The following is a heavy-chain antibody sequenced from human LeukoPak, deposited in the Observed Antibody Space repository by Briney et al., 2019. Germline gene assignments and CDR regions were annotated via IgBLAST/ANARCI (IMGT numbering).Heavy chain of an antibody. CDR1: GFTFSGFA. D-gene: IGHD3-22*01. CDR2: IRSKANTYAT. Sequence: PGGSLRLSCAASGFTFSGFAMHWVCQASGKGLEWVGHIRSKANTYATAYAASVKGGFTISRDDSKNTAYLQMNSLKTEDTAVYYCILNYDTRGYGLGTRFDPWGQGTLVTVSS. CDR3: ILNYDTRGYGLGTRFDP. J-gene: IGHJ5*02. V-gene: IGHV3-73*01.